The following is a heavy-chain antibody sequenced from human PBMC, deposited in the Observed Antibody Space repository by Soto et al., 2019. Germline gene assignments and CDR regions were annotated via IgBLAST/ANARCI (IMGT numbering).Heavy chain of an antibody. CDR3: ARALRNYYDSSGYLYYFDY. CDR1: GFTVSSNY. Sequence: GGSLRLSCAASGFTVSSNYMSWVRQAPGKGLEWVSVIYIGGSTYYADSVKGRFTISRDNSKNSLYLQMNSLIAEDTAVDYFARALRNYYDSSGYLYYFDYWGQGSLVTVSS. J-gene: IGHJ4*02. V-gene: IGHV3-66*01. CDR2: IYIGGST. D-gene: IGHD3-22*01.